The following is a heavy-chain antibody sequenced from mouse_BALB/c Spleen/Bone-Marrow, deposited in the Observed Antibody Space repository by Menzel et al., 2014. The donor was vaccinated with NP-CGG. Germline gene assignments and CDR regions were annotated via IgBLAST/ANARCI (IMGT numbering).Heavy chain of an antibody. J-gene: IGHJ1*01. CDR2: IDPANGNT. V-gene: IGHV14-3*02. Sequence: EVKLMESGAELVKPGASVELSCTASGFNIKDIYMHWVKQRPEQGLEWIGRIDPANGNTKYDPKFQGKATITADTSSNTAYLQLSSLTSEDTAVYYCARYDYGWYFSVWGAGTTVTVSS. CDR3: ARYDYGWYFSV. CDR1: GFNIKDIY. D-gene: IGHD2-4*01.